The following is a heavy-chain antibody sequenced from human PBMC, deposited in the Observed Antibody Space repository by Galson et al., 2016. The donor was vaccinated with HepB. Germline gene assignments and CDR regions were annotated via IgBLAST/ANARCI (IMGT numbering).Heavy chain of an antibody. V-gene: IGHV3-23*01. D-gene: IGHD6-19*01. CDR3: AKPFTSGWLTSFDH. Sequence: SLRLSCAASGFAFSSYAINWVRLTPEKGLEWISSIGLSGTPTYYADSVKGRFSISRDNSKNTLYLEMSSLRVDDSGIYYCAKPFTSGWLTSFDHWGQGTLVTVSS. J-gene: IGHJ4*02. CDR2: IGLSGTPT. CDR1: GFAFSSYA.